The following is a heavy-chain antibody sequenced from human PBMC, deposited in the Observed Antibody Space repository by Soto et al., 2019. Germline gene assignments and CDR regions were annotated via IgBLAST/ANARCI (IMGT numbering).Heavy chain of an antibody. CDR2: IYYSGST. CDR3: ARVVVYAIPYYYGMDV. J-gene: IGHJ6*02. Sequence: SETLSLTCTVSGGSISSSSYYWGWIRQPPGKGLEWIGSIYYSGSTYYNPSLKSRVTISVDTSKNQFSLKLSSVTAADTAVYYCARVVVYAIPYYYGMDVWGQGTTVTVPS. CDR1: GGSISSSSYY. D-gene: IGHD2-8*02. V-gene: IGHV4-39*01.